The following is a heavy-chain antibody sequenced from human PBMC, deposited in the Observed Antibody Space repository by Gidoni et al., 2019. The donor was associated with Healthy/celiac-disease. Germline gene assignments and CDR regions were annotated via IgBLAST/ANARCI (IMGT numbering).Heavy chain of an antibody. CDR2: ISSSGSTI. CDR3: ARDPATAIWDGGAP. V-gene: IGHV3-48*03. J-gene: IGHJ5*02. D-gene: IGHD2-2*02. CDR1: GFTFSSYE. Sequence: EVQLVESGGGLVQPGGSLRLSCAASGFTFSSYEMNWVRQAPGKGLEWVSYISSSGSTIYYADSVKGRFTISRDNAKNSLYLQMNSLRAEDTAVYYCARDPATAIWDGGAPWGQGTLVTVSS.